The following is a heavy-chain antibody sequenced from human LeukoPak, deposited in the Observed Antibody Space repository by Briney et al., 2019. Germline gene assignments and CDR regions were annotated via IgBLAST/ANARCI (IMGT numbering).Heavy chain of an antibody. CDR3: ARGVAGMRVDY. J-gene: IGHJ4*02. CDR1: GFSISSGGYS. Sequence: SETLSLTCAVSGFSISSGGYSWSWIRQPPGKGLEWIGYIYHSGSTYYNPSLKSRVTISVDRSKNQFSLKLSSVTAADTAVYYCARGVAGMRVDYWGQGTLVTVSS. D-gene: IGHD6-19*01. CDR2: IYHSGST. V-gene: IGHV4-30-2*01.